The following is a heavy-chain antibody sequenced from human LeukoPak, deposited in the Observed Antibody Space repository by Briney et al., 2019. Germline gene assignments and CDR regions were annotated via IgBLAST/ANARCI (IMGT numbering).Heavy chain of an antibody. CDR3: ARFVTTVTYFDH. J-gene: IGHJ4*02. CDR1: GFTFSSYG. CDR2: IWYDGSNK. V-gene: IGHV3-33*01. D-gene: IGHD4-17*01. Sequence: GGSLRLSCAASGFTFSSYGMHWVRQAPGKGLEWVAVIWYDGSNKYYAVSVKGRFTISRDNSKNTLYLQMNSLRAEDTAVYYCARFVTTVTYFDHWGQGTLVTVSS.